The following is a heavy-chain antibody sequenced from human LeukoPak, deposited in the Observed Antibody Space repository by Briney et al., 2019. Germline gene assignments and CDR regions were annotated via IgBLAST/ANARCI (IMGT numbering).Heavy chain of an antibody. CDR3: ARGGGVGYYYYYMDV. CDR1: GGSFSSYY. J-gene: IGHJ6*03. Sequence: SETLSLTCAVYGGSFSSYYWSWIRQPPGKGLEWIGYIYYSGSTNYNPSLRSRVTISVDTSKNQFSLKLSSVTAADTAVYYCARGGGVGYYYYYMDVWGKGTTVTISS. CDR2: IYYSGST. V-gene: IGHV4-59*01. D-gene: IGHD1-26*01.